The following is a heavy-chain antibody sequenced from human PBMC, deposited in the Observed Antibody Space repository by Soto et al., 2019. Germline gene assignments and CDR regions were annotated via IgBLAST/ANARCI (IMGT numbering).Heavy chain of an antibody. V-gene: IGHV3-9*01. CDR1: GFTFDDYA. J-gene: IGHJ4*02. D-gene: IGHD1-26*01. Sequence: EVQLVESGGGLVQPGRSLRLSCAASGFTFDDYAMHWVRLAPGKGLEWVSGISWNSGTIGYADSVKGRFTISRDSAKNCLYLQMNSLRAEDTALYYCAKDSHSDRSTLGGDYWGQGTLVTVSS. CDR2: ISWNSGTI. CDR3: AKDSHSDRSTLGGDY.